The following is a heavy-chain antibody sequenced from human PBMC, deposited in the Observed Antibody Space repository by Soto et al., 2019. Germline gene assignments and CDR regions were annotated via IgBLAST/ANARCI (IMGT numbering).Heavy chain of an antibody. V-gene: IGHV3-30-3*01. J-gene: IGHJ6*02. CDR1: GFTFSSYA. CDR2: ISYDGSNK. Sequence: GGSLRLSCAASGFTFSSYAMHWVRQAPGKGLEWVAVISYDGSNKYYADSVKGRFTISRDNSKNTLYLQMNSLRAEDTAVYYCAKDWRMDVWGQGTTVTVSS. CDR3: AKDWRMDV.